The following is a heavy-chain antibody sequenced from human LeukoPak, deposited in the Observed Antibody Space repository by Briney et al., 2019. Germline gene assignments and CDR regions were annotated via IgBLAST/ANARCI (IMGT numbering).Heavy chain of an antibody. CDR1: GGSISSSSYY. J-gene: IGHJ5*02. CDR3: ARQGVTYCSSTSCRIWGSWFDP. CDR2: IYYSGST. Sequence: SETLSLTCTVSGGSISSSSYYWGWIRQPPGKGLEWIGSIYYSGSTYYNPSLKSRVTISVDTSKNQFSLKLSSVTAADTAVYYCARQGVTYCSSTSCRIWGSWFDPWGQGTLVTVSS. D-gene: IGHD2-2*01. V-gene: IGHV4-39*01.